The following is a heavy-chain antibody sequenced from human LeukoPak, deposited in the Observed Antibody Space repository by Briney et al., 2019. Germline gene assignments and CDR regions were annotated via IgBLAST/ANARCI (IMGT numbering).Heavy chain of an antibody. Sequence: GESLKISCKGSGYSFTSYWIGWVRQMPGKGLEWMGIIYPGDSDTRYSPSFQGQVTISADKSISTAYLQWSSLKASDTAMYYCARGYYYDSSGYYGTFDYWGQGTLAAVSS. J-gene: IGHJ4*02. CDR2: IYPGDSDT. V-gene: IGHV5-51*01. CDR3: ARGYYYDSSGYYGTFDY. D-gene: IGHD3-22*01. CDR1: GYSFTSYW.